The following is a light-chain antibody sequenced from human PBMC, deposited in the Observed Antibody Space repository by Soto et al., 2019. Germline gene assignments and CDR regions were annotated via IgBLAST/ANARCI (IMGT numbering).Light chain of an antibody. Sequence: EIVLTQSPGTLSLSPGERATLSCRASQSVSSSYLAWYQQKPGQAPRLLIYDASSRATGIPDRFSGSGSGTDFTLTISRLEPEDFAVYYCHQYDSWTFGQGTKVDI. CDR3: HQYDSWT. CDR2: DAS. CDR1: QSVSSSY. V-gene: IGKV3-20*01. J-gene: IGKJ1*01.